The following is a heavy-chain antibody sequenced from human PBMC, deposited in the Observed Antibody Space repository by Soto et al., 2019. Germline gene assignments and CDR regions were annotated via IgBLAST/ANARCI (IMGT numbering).Heavy chain of an antibody. Sequence: QVQLVQSGAEVKKPGSSVKVSCTASGGTLNSYGISWVRQAPGQGLEWMGRILPILGSTKYAQKFQDRVMIIADESTTTVHMELRSLRFEDTAMYYCARDGFSGSYYAYWGQGSLVTVSS. V-gene: IGHV1-69*11. CDR3: ARDGFSGSYYAY. CDR2: ILPILGST. D-gene: IGHD1-26*01. J-gene: IGHJ4*02. CDR1: GGTLNSYG.